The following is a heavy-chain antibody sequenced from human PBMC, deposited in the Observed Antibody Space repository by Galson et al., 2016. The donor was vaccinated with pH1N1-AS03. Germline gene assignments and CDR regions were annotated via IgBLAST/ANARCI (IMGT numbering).Heavy chain of an antibody. CDR1: GFSFSASW. CDR2: IRQDGSEK. V-gene: IGHV3-7*03. Sequence: SLRLSCAASGFSFSASWMSWVRQAPGKGLEWVANIRQDGSEKYCVDSVEGRFTISRDNAKNSLYLQMNSLRDEDRAVYYCARESPLNYYLDPWGRGTLVTVSS. CDR3: ARESPLNYYLDP. J-gene: IGHJ2*01. D-gene: IGHD1-7*01.